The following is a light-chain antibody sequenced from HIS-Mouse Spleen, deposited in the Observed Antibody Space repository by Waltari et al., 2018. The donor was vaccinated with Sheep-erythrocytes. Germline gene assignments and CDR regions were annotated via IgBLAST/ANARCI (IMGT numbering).Light chain of an antibody. CDR1: SSDVGSYNL. V-gene: IGLV2-23*01. J-gene: IGLJ2*01. Sequence: QSALTQPASVSGSPGQSITIPCTGTSSDVGSYNLVPWYQQHPGKAPKPMIYEGSKRPSGVSNRFSGSKSGNTASLTISGLQAEDEADYYCCSYAGSSTLVFGGGTKLTVL. CDR2: EGS. CDR3: CSYAGSSTLV.